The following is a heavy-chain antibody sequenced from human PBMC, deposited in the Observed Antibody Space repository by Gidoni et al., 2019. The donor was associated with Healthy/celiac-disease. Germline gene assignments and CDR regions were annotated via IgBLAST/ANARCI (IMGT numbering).Heavy chain of an antibody. CDR2: ISAYNCNT. CDR1: GYTFTSYG. Sequence: QVQLVQSGAEVKKPGASVKVSCKASGYTFTSYGISWVGQAPGQGLEWMGWISAYNCNTNYAQKLQGRVTMTTDTSTSTAYMELRSLRSYDTAVYYCARSDYYDSSGYDLEFDPWGQGTLVTVSS. J-gene: IGHJ5*02. V-gene: IGHV1-18*01. D-gene: IGHD3-22*01. CDR3: ARSDYYDSSGYDLEFDP.